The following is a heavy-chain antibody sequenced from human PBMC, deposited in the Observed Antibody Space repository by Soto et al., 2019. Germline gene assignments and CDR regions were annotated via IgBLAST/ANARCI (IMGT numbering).Heavy chain of an antibody. CDR1: GFTVNSNY. D-gene: IGHD6-13*01. V-gene: IGHV3-23*01. CDR2: ISGSGGST. CDR3: AKDLNRYSSSWPTADY. J-gene: IGHJ4*02. Sequence: GGSLRLSCAASGFTVNSNYMSWVRQAPGEGLEWVSAISGSGGSTYYADSVKGRFTISRDNSKNTLYLQMNSLRAEDTAVYYCAKDLNRYSSSWPTADYWGQGTLVTVSS.